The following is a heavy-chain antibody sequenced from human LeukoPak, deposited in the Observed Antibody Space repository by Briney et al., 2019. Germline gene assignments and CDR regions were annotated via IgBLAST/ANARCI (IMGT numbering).Heavy chain of an antibody. CDR3: TKRVNYGGTWDHFAD. Sequence: PGGPLRLTWAAPGFTFENYRMSWARQAPGKGLEWVWTVNATGGNTYYADSVKGRFTISSDNSKSTLILQMNTLRVVDTALYYTTKRVNYGGTWDHFADWGQGTLVTVSS. CDR1: GFTFENYR. D-gene: IGHD3-10*01. V-gene: IGHV3-23*01. CDR2: VNATGGNT. J-gene: IGHJ4*02.